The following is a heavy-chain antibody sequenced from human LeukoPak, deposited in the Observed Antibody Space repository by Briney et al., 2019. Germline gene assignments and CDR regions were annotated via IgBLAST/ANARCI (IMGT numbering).Heavy chain of an antibody. CDR3: TRSGYSYGHDY. D-gene: IGHD5-18*01. V-gene: IGHV3-15*01. J-gene: IGHJ4*02. CDR2: IKSKSDGGTT. Sequence: PGGSLRLSCGASGLTFSNAWMSWVRQAPGKGLEWVGRIKSKSDGGTTDYAAPVKGRFTISRDDSKNALYLQMNSLKTEDTAVYYCTRSGYSYGHDYWGQGTRVTVSS. CDR1: GLTFSNAW.